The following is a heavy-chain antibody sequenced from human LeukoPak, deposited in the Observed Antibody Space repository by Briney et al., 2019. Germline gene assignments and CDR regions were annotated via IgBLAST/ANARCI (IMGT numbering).Heavy chain of an antibody. CDR3: AKDHEARGSYLDGMDV. V-gene: IGHV3-30*18. Sequence: PGRSLRLSCAASGFTFSSYGMHWVRQAPGKGLEWVAVISYDGSNKYYADSVKGRFTISRDNSKNTLYLQMNSLRAEDTAVYYCAKDHEARGSYLDGMDVWGQGTTVTVSS. CDR2: ISYDGSNK. CDR1: GFTFSSYG. J-gene: IGHJ6*02. D-gene: IGHD1-26*01.